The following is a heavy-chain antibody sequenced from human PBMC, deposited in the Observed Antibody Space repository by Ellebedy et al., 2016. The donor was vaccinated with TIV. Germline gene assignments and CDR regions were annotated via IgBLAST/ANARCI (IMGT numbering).Heavy chain of an antibody. Sequence: AASVKVSCKASGYTFTSYALNWVRQAPGQGLEWMGWINTNTGNPTYARAFTGRFVFSLDTSVSTAYLHISSLKAEDTAIYYCARAAAAGFFWYFDLWGRGTLVTVSS. J-gene: IGHJ2*01. CDR2: INTNTGNP. V-gene: IGHV7-4-1*02. CDR1: GYTFTSYA. D-gene: IGHD6-13*01. CDR3: ARAAAAGFFWYFDL.